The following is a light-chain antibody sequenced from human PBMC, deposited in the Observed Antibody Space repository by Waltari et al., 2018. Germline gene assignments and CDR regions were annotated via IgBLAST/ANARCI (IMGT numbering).Light chain of an antibody. V-gene: IGKV1-8*01. CDR3: QQYYSSPAT. CDR1: QSISSY. CDR2: AAS. Sequence: AIRITQSPSSLSASTADRGTITCRASQSISSYLAWYQQKPGKAPKVLIYAASTLQSGVPSRFSGSGSGTDFTLTISCLQSEDFAIYYCQQYYSSPATFGQGTKVEIK. J-gene: IGKJ1*01.